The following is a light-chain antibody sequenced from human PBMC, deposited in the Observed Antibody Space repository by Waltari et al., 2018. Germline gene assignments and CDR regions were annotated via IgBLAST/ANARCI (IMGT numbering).Light chain of an antibody. J-gene: IGKJ1*01. Sequence: PGESATPSCRASQSVTNSLAWYQQKPGQAPRLLIYSASNRATGVPARFSGSGSGTDFTLTISSLEPEDFAVYYCQQRSNWPRTFGQGTKVEIK. V-gene: IGKV3-11*01. CDR2: SAS. CDR1: QSVTNS. CDR3: QQRSNWPRT.